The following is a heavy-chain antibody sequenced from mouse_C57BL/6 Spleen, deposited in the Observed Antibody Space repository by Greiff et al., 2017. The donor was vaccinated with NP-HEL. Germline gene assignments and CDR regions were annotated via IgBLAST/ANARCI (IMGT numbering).Heavy chain of an antibody. J-gene: IGHJ4*01. CDR2: IYIGNGYT. Sequence: EVKLMESGAELVRPGSSVKMSCKTSGYTFTSYGINWVKQRPGQGLEWIGYIYIGNGYTEYNEKFKGKATLTSDTSSSTAYMQLSSLTSEDSAIYCCARSDGSSYPYAMDYWGQGTSVTVSS. CDR3: ARSDGSSYPYAMDY. CDR1: GYTFTSYG. D-gene: IGHD1-1*01. V-gene: IGHV1-58*01.